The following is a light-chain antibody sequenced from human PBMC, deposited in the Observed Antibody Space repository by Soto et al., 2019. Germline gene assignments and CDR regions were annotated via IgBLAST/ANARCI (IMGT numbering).Light chain of an antibody. CDR3: QQSYSTLLRT. Sequence: DIQMTQSPSSLSASVGDRVTITCRASQSISSYLNWYQQKPGKAPKLLIYAASSLQSGVPSRFSGSGSGTDFTLTISSLQPEDFATYYCQQSYSTLLRTFGGGTKVDIK. V-gene: IGKV1-39*01. J-gene: IGKJ4*01. CDR1: QSISSY. CDR2: AAS.